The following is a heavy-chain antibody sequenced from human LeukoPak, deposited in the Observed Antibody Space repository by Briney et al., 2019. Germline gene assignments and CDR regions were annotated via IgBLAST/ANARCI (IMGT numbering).Heavy chain of an antibody. D-gene: IGHD3-22*01. Sequence: ASVKVSCTASGYTFTGYYMHWVRQAPGQGLEWMGWINPNSGGTNYAQKFQGRVTMTRDTSISTAYMELSRLRSDDTAVYYCARSPYYYDSSGNMGLDYWGQGTLVTVSS. J-gene: IGHJ4*02. CDR3: ARSPYYYDSSGNMGLDY. CDR2: INPNSGGT. V-gene: IGHV1-2*02. CDR1: GYTFTGYY.